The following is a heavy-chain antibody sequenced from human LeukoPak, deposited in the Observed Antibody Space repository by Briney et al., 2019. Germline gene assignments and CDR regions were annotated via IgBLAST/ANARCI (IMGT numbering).Heavy chain of an antibody. Sequence: SETLSLTCTVSGGSISSYYWGWIRQPPGKGLEWIGSIYYSGSTYYNPSLKSRVTISVDTSKNQFSLKLSSVTAADTAVYYCARPGRASYGSGSFYFDYWGQGTLVTVSS. J-gene: IGHJ4*02. CDR1: GGSISSYY. CDR2: IYYSGST. D-gene: IGHD3-10*01. CDR3: ARPGRASYGSGSFYFDY. V-gene: IGHV4-39*01.